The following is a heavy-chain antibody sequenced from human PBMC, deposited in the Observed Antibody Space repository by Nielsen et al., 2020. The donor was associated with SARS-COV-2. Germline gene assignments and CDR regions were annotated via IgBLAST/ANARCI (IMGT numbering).Heavy chain of an antibody. V-gene: IGHV4-31*03. D-gene: IGHD2-2*01. CDR3: ARARVVVPAANNWFDP. CDR1: GGSISSGGYY. Sequence: LRLSCTVSGGSISSGGYYWSWIRQHPGKGLEWIGYIYYSGSTYYNPSLKSRVTISVDTSKNQFSLKLSSVTAADTAVYYCARARVVVPAANNWFDPWGQGTLVTVPS. CDR2: IYYSGST. J-gene: IGHJ5*02.